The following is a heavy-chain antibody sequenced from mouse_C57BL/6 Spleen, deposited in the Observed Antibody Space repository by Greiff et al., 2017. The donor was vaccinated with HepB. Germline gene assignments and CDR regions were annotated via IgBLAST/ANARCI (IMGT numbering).Heavy chain of an antibody. CDR2: INPNNGGT. V-gene: IGHV1-22*01. CDR1: GYTFTDYN. CDR3: ARTGYSNYRYFDV. J-gene: IGHJ1*03. Sequence: EVKLQESGPELVKPGASVKMSCKASGYTFTDYNMHWVKQSHGKSLEWIGYINPNNGGTSYNQKFKGKATLTVNKSSSTAYMELRSLTSEDSAVYYCARTGYSNYRYFDVWGTGTTVTVSS. D-gene: IGHD2-5*01.